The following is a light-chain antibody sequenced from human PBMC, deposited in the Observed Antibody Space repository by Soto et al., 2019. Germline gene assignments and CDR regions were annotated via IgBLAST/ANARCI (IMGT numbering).Light chain of an antibody. V-gene: IGKV4-1*01. J-gene: IGKJ2*01. CDR2: WAS. Sequence: DIVMTQSPDSLAVSLGERATINCKSSQSVLYSSNNKNYLAWYQQKPGQPPKLLIYWASTRESGVPDRFRGSGSGTDFTLTISSLQAEDGAVYYCQQDYSTPPAFGQGTKLEIK. CDR1: QSVLYSSNNKNY. CDR3: QQDYSTPPA.